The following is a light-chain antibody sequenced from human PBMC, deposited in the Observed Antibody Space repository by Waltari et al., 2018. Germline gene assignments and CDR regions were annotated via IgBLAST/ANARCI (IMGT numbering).Light chain of an antibody. Sequence: QSALTQPASVSGSPGQSITISCTGTISDIGSYNYVSWYQPHPGKAPKLLIFEFRNRPSGVSDRFSGSKSGNTASLTISGLQADDEADYYCGSYRTNNLVVFGGGTKVTVL. CDR3: GSYRTNNLVV. CDR1: ISDIGSYNY. CDR2: EFR. J-gene: IGLJ2*01. V-gene: IGLV2-14*01.